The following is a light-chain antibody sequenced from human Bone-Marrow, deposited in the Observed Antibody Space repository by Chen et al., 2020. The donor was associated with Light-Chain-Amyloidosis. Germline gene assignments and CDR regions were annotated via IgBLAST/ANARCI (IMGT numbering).Light chain of an antibody. CDR3: QSADSSGTYEVI. Sequence: SYELTQPPSVSVSPGQTARITCYGDDLPTKYAYWYQQKPGQAPVLVIHRDTERPSGISERFSGSRSGTTATLTISGVQAEDEADYHCQSADSSGTYEVIFGGGTKLTVL. CDR1: DLPTKY. CDR2: RDT. V-gene: IGLV3-25*03. J-gene: IGLJ2*01.